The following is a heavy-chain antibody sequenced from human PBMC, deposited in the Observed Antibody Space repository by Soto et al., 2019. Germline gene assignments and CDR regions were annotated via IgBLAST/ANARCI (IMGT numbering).Heavy chain of an antibody. CDR2: INTDGSTT. J-gene: IGHJ4*02. D-gene: IGHD5-12*01. V-gene: IGHV3-74*01. CDR3: VRIRRGDGYTFGY. CDR1: GFTLSNYW. Sequence: VQLVESGGVPVQPGGSLRLSCTASGFTLSNYWMHWVRQAPGKGLVWVSRINTDGSTTTYADSVKGRFTISRDNAKNTLYLQMNSLRDEDTAVYYCVRIRRGDGYTFGYWGQGTLVTVSS.